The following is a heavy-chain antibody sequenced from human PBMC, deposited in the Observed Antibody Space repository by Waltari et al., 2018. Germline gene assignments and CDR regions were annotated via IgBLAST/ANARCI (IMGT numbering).Heavy chain of an antibody. CDR1: AYTFPSSY. J-gene: IGHJ6*02. Sequence: QVQLVQSGAEVKKPGASVKISCKTSAYTFPSSYIHWVRQAPGQGLEWMGIINPSGGSTIYAQKFQGRVTMTRDTSTSTVYMELSSLRSDDTAVYYCALDTGALWMDVWGQGTTVTVSS. V-gene: IGHV1-46*01. CDR2: INPSGGST. D-gene: IGHD2-21*01. CDR3: ALDTGALWMDV.